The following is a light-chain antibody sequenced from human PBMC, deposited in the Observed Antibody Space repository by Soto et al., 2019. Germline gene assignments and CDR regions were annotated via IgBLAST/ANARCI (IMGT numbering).Light chain of an antibody. CDR3: TSYRSNNALYV. Sequence: QSALTQPASVSGPPGQSVTISCTGTSSDVGAYNYVSWYQQHPGKAPKLMIYEVSNRPSGVSNRFSGSKSGNTVSLTISGLQAEDEADYYCTSYRSNNALYVFGTGTKVTVL. CDR1: SSDVGAYNY. J-gene: IGLJ1*01. V-gene: IGLV2-14*01. CDR2: EVS.